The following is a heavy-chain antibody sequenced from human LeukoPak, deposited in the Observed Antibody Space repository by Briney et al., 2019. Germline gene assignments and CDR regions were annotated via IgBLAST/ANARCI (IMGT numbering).Heavy chain of an antibody. D-gene: IGHD1-26*01. V-gene: IGHV3-23*01. Sequence: PGGSLRPSCAASGFTFSSYAMTWVRQTPGKGLEWVSAISGSGTNTYYADSVKGRFTISRDQSRNTVFLQMNSLRAEDTALYYCTKGDSEWELPGGYWGQGTLVTVSS. CDR1: GFTFSSYA. CDR3: TKGDSEWELPGGY. CDR2: ISGSGTNT. J-gene: IGHJ4*02.